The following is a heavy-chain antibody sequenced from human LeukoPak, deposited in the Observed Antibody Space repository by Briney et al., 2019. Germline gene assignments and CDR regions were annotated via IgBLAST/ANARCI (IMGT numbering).Heavy chain of an antibody. J-gene: IGHJ4*02. CDR2: IYPGHSDP. Sequence: GVSLKSSCTGSGYTFTSDGTGWMRYVPAKGLDWMGIIYPGHSDPRHTPSFQRQVTISADKSILTASLQCNSLKDSDTVMYYCERRDYDGKHFDFWGQGTLVTVSS. V-gene: IGHV5-51*01. CDR1: GYTFTSDG. CDR3: ERRDYDGKHFDF. D-gene: IGHD4-23*01.